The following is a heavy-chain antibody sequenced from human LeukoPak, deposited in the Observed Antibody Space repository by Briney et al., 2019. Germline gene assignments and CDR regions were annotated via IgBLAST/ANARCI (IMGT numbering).Heavy chain of an antibody. D-gene: IGHD3-10*01. CDR1: GGSISSYY. J-gene: IGHJ4*02. CDR2: IYSTGGT. CDR3: ARGGYIYGF. V-gene: IGHV4-59*01. Sequence: SETLSLTCTVSGGSISSYYWSWIRRPPGKGLEWIGYIYSTGGTNYNPSLKSRVTMSLDTSKNQFSLKLSSVTAADTAVYYCARGGYIYGFWGQGTLITVSS.